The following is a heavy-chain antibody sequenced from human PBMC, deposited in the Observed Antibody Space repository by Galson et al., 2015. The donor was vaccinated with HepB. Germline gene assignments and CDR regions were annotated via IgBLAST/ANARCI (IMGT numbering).Heavy chain of an antibody. V-gene: IGHV5-51*03. CDR1: GYSFTSYW. CDR2: TYPGDSDT. Sequence: QSGAEVKKPGESLKISCKGSGYSFTSYWIGWVRQMPGKGLEWMGITYPGDSDTRYSPSFQGQVIISADKSISTAYLEWSSLKASETAMYYCAMWWLHRAFDYWGQGTLVTVSS. D-gene: IGHD2-21*01. J-gene: IGHJ4*02. CDR3: AMWWLHRAFDY.